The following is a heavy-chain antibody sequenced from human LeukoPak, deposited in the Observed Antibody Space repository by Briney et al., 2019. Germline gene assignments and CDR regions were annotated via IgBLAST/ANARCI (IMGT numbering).Heavy chain of an antibody. D-gene: IGHD6-13*01. CDR2: INPNDGGT. J-gene: IGHJ4*02. CDR3: ARGGVPGQQLDY. V-gene: IGHV1-2*02. CDR1: GYRFTAHF. Sequence: ASVKVSCKTSGYRFTAHFMYWVRQAPGQGLEWMGWINPNDGGTIYAQKFQGRVTLTRDTTFTTTYMDVTRLTSDDTAVYYCARGGVPGQQLDYWGPGTLVTVSS.